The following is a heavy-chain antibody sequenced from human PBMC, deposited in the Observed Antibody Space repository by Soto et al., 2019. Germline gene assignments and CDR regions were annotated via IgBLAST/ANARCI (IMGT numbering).Heavy chain of an antibody. Sequence: SVKVSCKSSVGTFSSYAISWVRQAPGQGLEWMGGIIPIFGTANYAQKFQGRVTITADESTSTAYMELSSLRSEDTAVYYCAADYYDSSGFPLWFDPWGQGTLVTVSS. CDR3: AADYYDSSGFPLWFDP. J-gene: IGHJ5*02. CDR1: VGTFSSYA. V-gene: IGHV1-69*13. CDR2: IIPIFGTA. D-gene: IGHD3-22*01.